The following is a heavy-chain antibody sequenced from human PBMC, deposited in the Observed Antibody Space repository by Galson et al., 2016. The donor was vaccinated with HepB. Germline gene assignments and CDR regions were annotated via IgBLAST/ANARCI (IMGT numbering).Heavy chain of an antibody. CDR2: IWYDATNK. V-gene: IGHV3-33*01. D-gene: IGHD3-10*01. CDR1: GFTFSRHG. J-gene: IGHJ3*02. CDR3: ARSPSGSGGYDVFDI. Sequence: LRLSCAASGFTFSRHGMHWVRQTPGKGPEWVAVIWYDATNKYYADSVKYADSVKGRYTISRDDSKNTLNLQMNRLRAEDTAVYYCARSPSGSGGYDVFDIWGQGTMVTVSS.